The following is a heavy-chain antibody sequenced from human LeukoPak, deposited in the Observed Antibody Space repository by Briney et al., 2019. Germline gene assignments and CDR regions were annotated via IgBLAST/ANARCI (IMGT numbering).Heavy chain of an antibody. V-gene: IGHV3-48*03. J-gene: IGHJ4*02. CDR2: ISIGGRTQ. CDR1: GFTFSSYE. CDR3: ARDLSRYYNDY. Sequence: GGSLRLSYAASGFTFSSYEMNWVRQAPGKGLEWVSYISIGGRTQYYADSVKGRFTISRDNAKNSLYLQMNSLRAEDTAVYYCARDLSRYYNDYCGQGTLVTVSS.